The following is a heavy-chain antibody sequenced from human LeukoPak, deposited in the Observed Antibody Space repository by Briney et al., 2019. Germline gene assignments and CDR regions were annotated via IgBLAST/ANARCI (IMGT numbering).Heavy chain of an antibody. CDR2: INAGNGNT. CDR1: GYTFTSYA. J-gene: IGHJ4*02. V-gene: IGHV1-3*01. Sequence: ASVKVSCKASGYTFTSYAMHWVRQAPGQRLEWMGWINAGNGNTKYSQKFQGRVTTTRDTSASTAYMELSSLRSGDTAVYYCARGLSGSYWDDYWGQGTLVTVSS. D-gene: IGHD1-26*01. CDR3: ARGLSGSYWDDY.